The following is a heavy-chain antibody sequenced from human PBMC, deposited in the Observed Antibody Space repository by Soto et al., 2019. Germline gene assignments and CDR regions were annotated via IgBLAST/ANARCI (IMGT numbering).Heavy chain of an antibody. V-gene: IGHV3-33*08. CDR1: GFTFSSYG. CDR3: ALSWYSYYFDL. D-gene: IGHD1-1*01. CDR2: IWYDGSDK. J-gene: IGHJ4*02. Sequence: LRLSCAASGFTFSSYGMHWVRQAPGKGLECVAVIWYDGSDKYYADSVKGRFTISRDNSKNTLYLQMNSLRAEDTAVYYCALSWYSYYFDLWSQGTLVTVSS.